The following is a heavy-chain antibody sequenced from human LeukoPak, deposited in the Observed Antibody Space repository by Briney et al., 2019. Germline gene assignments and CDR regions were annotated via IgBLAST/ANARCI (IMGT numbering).Heavy chain of an antibody. CDR2: IYYSGST. CDR3: ARGGGSSWPEIDY. J-gene: IGHJ4*02. D-gene: IGHD6-13*01. CDR1: GGSISSYY. V-gene: IGHV4-59*01. Sequence: SETLSLTCTVSGGSISSYYWSWIRQPPGKGLEWIGYIYYSGSTNYNPSLKSRVTTSVDTSKNQFSLKLSSVTAADTAVYYCARGGGSSWPEIDYWGQGTLVTVSS.